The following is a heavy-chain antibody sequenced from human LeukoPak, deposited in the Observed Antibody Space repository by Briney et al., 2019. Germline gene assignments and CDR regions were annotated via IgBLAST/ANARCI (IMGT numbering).Heavy chain of an antibody. CDR3: ARDTSRPRLVGVYYYYGMDV. CDR2: ISSSSSYI. Sequence: GGSLRLSCAASGFTFSSYSMNWVRQAPGKGLEWVSSISSSSSYIYYADSVKGRFTISRDNAKNSLYLQMNSLRAEDTAVYYCARDTSRPRLVGVYYYYGMDVWGQGTTVTVSS. V-gene: IGHV3-21*01. J-gene: IGHJ6*02. D-gene: IGHD2-8*02. CDR1: GFTFSSYS.